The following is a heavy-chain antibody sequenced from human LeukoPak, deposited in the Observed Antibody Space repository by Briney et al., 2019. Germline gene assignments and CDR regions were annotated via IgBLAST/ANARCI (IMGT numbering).Heavy chain of an antibody. Sequence: PSETLSLTCNVSGGSISNYYWSWVRQPPGKGLEWIGYIYYSGVTDYNPSLKSRITMSVDTSKNQFSLKLRSVTAADTAVYYCAREIRVVEGAFDIWGQGTMVTVSS. CDR1: GGSISNYY. CDR3: AREIRVVEGAFDI. CDR2: IYYSGVT. D-gene: IGHD3-3*01. J-gene: IGHJ3*02. V-gene: IGHV4-59*01.